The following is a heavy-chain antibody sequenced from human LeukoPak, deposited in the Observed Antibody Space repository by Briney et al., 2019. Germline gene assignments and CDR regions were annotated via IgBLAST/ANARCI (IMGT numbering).Heavy chain of an antibody. Sequence: GGSLRLSCAASGFTFSSYSMNWVRQAPGKGLEWVSSISSSSSYIYYADSGKGRFTISIDNAKNSLYLQMNSLRAEDTAVYYCARDSIVVVPAAFGMDVWGQGTTVTVSS. CDR2: ISSSSSYI. CDR3: ARDSIVVVPAAFGMDV. V-gene: IGHV3-21*01. CDR1: GFTFSSYS. D-gene: IGHD2-2*01. J-gene: IGHJ6*02.